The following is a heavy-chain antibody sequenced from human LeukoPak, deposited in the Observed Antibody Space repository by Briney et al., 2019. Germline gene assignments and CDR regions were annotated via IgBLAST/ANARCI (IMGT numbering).Heavy chain of an antibody. CDR2: IYYSGST. J-gene: IGHJ4*02. CDR3: ARESDGDYYIDY. D-gene: IGHD4-17*01. Sequence: SETLSLTCTVSGGSISSGDYYWSWIRQPPGKGLEWIGYIYYSGSTYYNPSLKSRVTISVDTSKNQFSLKLSSVTAAGTAVYYCARESDGDYYIDYWGQGTLVTVSS. V-gene: IGHV4-30-4*01. CDR1: GGSISSGDYY.